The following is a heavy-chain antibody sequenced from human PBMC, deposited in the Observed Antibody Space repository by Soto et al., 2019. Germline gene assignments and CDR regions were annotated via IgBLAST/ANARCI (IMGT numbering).Heavy chain of an antibody. J-gene: IGHJ3*02. D-gene: IGHD3-22*01. CDR2: IIPIFGTA. Sequence: VQLGQSGAEVKKPGSSVKVSCKASGGTFSSYAISWVRQAPGQGLEWMGGIIPIFGTANYAQKFQGRVTITAGEATSTASMELSSLRSEDTAVYYCARSRVTYYYDRSAFDIWGQGTMVTVSS. V-gene: IGHV1-69*01. CDR1: GGTFSSYA. CDR3: ARSRVTYYYDRSAFDI.